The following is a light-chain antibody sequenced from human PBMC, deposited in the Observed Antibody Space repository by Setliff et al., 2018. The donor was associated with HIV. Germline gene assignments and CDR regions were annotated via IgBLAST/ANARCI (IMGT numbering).Light chain of an antibody. V-gene: IGLV2-23*02. J-gene: IGLJ1*01. CDR1: ISGVGTYNL. CDR3: CSYAGTYV. Sequence: QSALAQPASVSGSPGQSITISCTGTISGVGTYNLVSWYQLHPGKAPKLIIYEVTKRPSGVSNHFSGSKSGNTASLAISGLQAEDEADYYCCSYAGTYVFGTGTKATVL. CDR2: EVT.